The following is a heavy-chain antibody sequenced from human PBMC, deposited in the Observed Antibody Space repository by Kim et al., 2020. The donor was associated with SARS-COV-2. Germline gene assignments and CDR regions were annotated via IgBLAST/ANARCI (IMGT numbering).Heavy chain of an antibody. Sequence: ASVKVSCKSSGYTFTSHYMHWVRQVPGQGLEWMGKVNPSGGYTKYAQKFKGRVTMTSDTSTTTFYMELSSLRSDDTAIYYCARDYSMVIIGRLDYWGQGTLVIVSS. CDR3: ARDYSMVIIGRLDY. CDR1: GYTFTSHY. J-gene: IGHJ4*01. D-gene: IGHD3-3*01. V-gene: IGHV1-46*01. CDR2: VNPSGGYT.